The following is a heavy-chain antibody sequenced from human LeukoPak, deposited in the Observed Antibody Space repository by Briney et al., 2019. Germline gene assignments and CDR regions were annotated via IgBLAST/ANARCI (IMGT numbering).Heavy chain of an antibody. CDR2: IYYSGST. CDR3: ARRSGVLDSRDSRYYFDH. Sequence: SETLSLTCIVSGGSISSHYWSWIRQTPGKGLEYIGYIYYSGSTDYNPSLKSRVTISLDTSKNQFSLNLSSVTAADTAVYYCARRSGVLDSRDSRYYFDHWGQGTLVTVPS. V-gene: IGHV4-59*11. D-gene: IGHD3-22*01. CDR1: GGSISSHY. J-gene: IGHJ4*02.